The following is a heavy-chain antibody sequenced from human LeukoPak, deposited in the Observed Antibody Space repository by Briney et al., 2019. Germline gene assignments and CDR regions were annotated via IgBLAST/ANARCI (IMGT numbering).Heavy chain of an antibody. V-gene: IGHV3-23*01. Sequence: GGSLTLSCAVSGFTFDNYAMSWVRQAPGRGLEWVSSFTGGDGRTHYAASMKGRLTISRDISKNTVYLQMNRLRVEDSAIYYCAKPGRVCGRGTCYFCFDSWGQGTLVTVSS. CDR1: GFTFDNYA. CDR3: AKPGRVCGRGTCYFCFDS. CDR2: FTGGDGRT. D-gene: IGHD2-15*01. J-gene: IGHJ4*02.